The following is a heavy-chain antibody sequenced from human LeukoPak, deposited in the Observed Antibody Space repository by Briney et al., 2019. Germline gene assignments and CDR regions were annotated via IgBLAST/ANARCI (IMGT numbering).Heavy chain of an antibody. CDR2: IYPGDSDT. Sequence: GESLKISCKGSGYSFTSYWIGWVRQMPGKGLEWMGIIYPGDSDTRYSPSFQGQVTISADKSISTAYLQWSSLKASDTAMYYCARPVYGSGSYYHFDYXXQGTLVTVSS. D-gene: IGHD3-10*01. J-gene: IGHJ4*02. CDR3: ARPVYGSGSYYHFDY. V-gene: IGHV5-51*01. CDR1: GYSFTSYW.